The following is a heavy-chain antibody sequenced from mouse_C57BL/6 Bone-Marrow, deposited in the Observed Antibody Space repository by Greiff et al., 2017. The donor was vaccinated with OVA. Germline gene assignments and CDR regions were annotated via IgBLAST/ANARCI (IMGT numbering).Heavy chain of an antibody. J-gene: IGHJ4*01. CDR1: GFSLSTFGMG. CDR2: IWWDDDK. D-gene: IGHD1-1*01. V-gene: IGHV8-8*01. CDR3: ARIVYYYGSSWGAMDY. Sequence: QVTLKESGPGILQPSQTLSLTCSFSGFSLSTFGMGVGWIRQPSGKGLEWLAHIWWDDDKYYNPALKSRLTISKDTSKNQVFLKIANVDTADTATYYCARIVYYYGSSWGAMDYWGQGTSVTVSS.